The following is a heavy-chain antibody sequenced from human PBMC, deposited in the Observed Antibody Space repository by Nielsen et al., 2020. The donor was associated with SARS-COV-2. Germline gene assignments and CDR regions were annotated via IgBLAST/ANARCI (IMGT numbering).Heavy chain of an antibody. J-gene: IGHJ5*02. CDR3: ARDQNYYDSSGYSVHWFDP. D-gene: IGHD3-22*01. Sequence: WVRQAPGQGLEWMGWISAYNGNTNYAQKLQGRVTMTTDTSTSTAYMELRSLRSDGTAVYYCARDQNYYDSSGYSVHWFDPWGQGTLVTVSS. V-gene: IGHV1-18*01. CDR2: ISAYNGNT.